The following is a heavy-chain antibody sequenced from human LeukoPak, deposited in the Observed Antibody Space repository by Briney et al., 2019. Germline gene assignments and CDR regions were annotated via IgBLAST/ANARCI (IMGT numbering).Heavy chain of an antibody. Sequence: PSETLSLTCTVSGGSISSGDYYWSWIRQPPGKGLEWIGYIYYSGSTYYNPSLKSRVTISVDTSKNQFSLKLSSVTAADTAVYYCARDRRRYSYGFNYYGMDVWGQGTTVTVSS. CDR2: IYYSGST. J-gene: IGHJ6*02. CDR1: GGSISSGDYY. CDR3: ARDRRRYSYGFNYYGMDV. D-gene: IGHD5-18*01. V-gene: IGHV4-30-4*01.